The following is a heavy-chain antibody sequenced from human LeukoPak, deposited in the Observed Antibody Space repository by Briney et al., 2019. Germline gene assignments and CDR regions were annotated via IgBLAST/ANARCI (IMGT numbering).Heavy chain of an antibody. CDR2: ISNSDGNT. D-gene: IGHD3-9*01. CDR1: GFTFSSYA. V-gene: IGHV3-23*01. Sequence: GGSLRLSCAASGFTFSSYAMSWVRQAPGKGLQWVSTISNSDGNTYYADSVKGRFTISRDNSKNTLYLQMNSLRAEDTAVYYCSGLGYDILTGYYNVPYWGQGTLVTVSS. J-gene: IGHJ4*02. CDR3: SGLGYDILTGYYNVPY.